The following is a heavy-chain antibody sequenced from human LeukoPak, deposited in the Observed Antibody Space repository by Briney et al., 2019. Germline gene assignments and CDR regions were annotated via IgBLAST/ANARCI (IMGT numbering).Heavy chain of an antibody. CDR3: ARAAARPPLHDYYYMDV. J-gene: IGHJ6*03. V-gene: IGHV4-39*01. Sequence: SETLSLTCTVSGGSISSSSYYWGWIRQPPGKGLEWIGSIYYSGSTYYNPSLKSRVTISVETSKNQFSLRLSSVTAADTAVYYCARAAARPPLHDYYYMDVWGKGTTVTVSS. D-gene: IGHD6-6*01. CDR2: IYYSGST. CDR1: GGSISSSSYY.